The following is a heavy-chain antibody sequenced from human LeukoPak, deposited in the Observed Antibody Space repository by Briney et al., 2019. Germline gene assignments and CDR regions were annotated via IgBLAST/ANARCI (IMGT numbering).Heavy chain of an antibody. D-gene: IGHD3-22*01. CDR2: IYYSGST. Sequence: SETLSLTCTVSGGSISSGDYYWSWIRQPPGEGLEWIGYIYYSGSTYYNPSLKSRVTISVDTSKNQFSLKLSSVTAADTAVYYCATYYYDSSGYSPYFDYWGQGTLVTVSS. CDR1: GGSISSGDYY. V-gene: IGHV4-30-4*01. J-gene: IGHJ4*02. CDR3: ATYYYDSSGYSPYFDY.